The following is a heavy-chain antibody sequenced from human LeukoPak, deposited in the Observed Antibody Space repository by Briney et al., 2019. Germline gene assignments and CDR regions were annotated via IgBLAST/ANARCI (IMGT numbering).Heavy chain of an antibody. CDR1: AFTFSSYA. Sequence: GGSLRLSCADSAFTFSSYAMSWVRQAPGKGLEWASAISGSGGSTYYADSVKGGFTISRDNSKNTLYLQMNSLRAEDTAVYYCAKVGPITMIVVVMGAFDIWGQGTMVTVSS. CDR3: AKVGPITMIVVVMGAFDI. J-gene: IGHJ3*02. V-gene: IGHV3-23*01. D-gene: IGHD3-22*01. CDR2: ISGSGGST.